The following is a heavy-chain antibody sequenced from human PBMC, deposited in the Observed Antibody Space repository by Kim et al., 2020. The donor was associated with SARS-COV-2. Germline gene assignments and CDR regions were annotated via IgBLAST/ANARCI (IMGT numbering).Heavy chain of an antibody. J-gene: IGHJ4*02. Sequence: NYAQKLQGRVTMTTDTSTSTAYMELRSLRSDDTAVYYCARDLAVRVWGYWGQGTLVTVSS. CDR3: ARDLAVRVWGY. D-gene: IGHD3-10*01. V-gene: IGHV1-18*01.